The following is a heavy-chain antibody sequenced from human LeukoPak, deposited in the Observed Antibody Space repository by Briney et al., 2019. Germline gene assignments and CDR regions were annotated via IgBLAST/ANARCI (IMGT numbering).Heavy chain of an antibody. D-gene: IGHD3-16*01. CDR1: GFTVSSNY. Sequence: SGGSLRLSCAASGFTVSSNYMSWVRQAPGKGLEWVSVIYSGGSTYYADSVRGRFTISRDNSKNTLYLQMNSLRAEDTAVYYCAGGGAKTPFDYWGQGSLVTVSS. CDR3: AGGGAKTPFDY. CDR2: IYSGGST. J-gene: IGHJ4*02. V-gene: IGHV3-53*01.